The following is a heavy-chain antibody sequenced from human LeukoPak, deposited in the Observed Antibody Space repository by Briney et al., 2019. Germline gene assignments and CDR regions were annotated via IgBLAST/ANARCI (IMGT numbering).Heavy chain of an antibody. V-gene: IGHV4-59*01. Sequence: SETLSLTCTVSGGSISDYYWSWIRQPPGKGLGWIGYIYYSGSTSYNPSLKSRVTMSVDTSKNQFSLKLGSVIAADTAVYYCARTVAGYYFDYWGQGTLVTVSS. CDR1: GGSISDYY. CDR2: IYYSGST. D-gene: IGHD6-19*01. J-gene: IGHJ4*02. CDR3: ARTVAGYYFDY.